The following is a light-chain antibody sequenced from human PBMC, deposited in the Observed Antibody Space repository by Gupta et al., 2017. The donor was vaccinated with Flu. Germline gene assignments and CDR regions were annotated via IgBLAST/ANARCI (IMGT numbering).Light chain of an antibody. CDR3: QQSDDSPWT. J-gene: IGKJ1*01. V-gene: IGKV1-39*01. Sequence: DIQMTQSPPSLSASLGDRVTISCRASQTISSYLNWYQQKPGRAPKLLIYASSSLQSGVPSRFIGSASGADFTLTINMLQPGDFATYYCQQSDDSPWTFGQGTKVDIK. CDR2: ASS. CDR1: QTISSY.